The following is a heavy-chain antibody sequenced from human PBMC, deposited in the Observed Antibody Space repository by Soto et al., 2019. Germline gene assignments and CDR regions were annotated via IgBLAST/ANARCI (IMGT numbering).Heavy chain of an antibody. Sequence: QVQLVESGGGVVQPGRSLRLSCAASGFTFSTHAMHWVLQAPGKGLECVAIVSFDGSNKYYADSVKGRFTISRDNSKNTLYLQMSGLTPEDTAVYYCAREQTVITTNGGGRIDHWGQGTLVTVSS. J-gene: IGHJ4*02. CDR2: VSFDGSNK. V-gene: IGHV3-30-3*01. CDR1: GFTFSTHA. D-gene: IGHD2-8*01. CDR3: AREQTVITTNGGGRIDH.